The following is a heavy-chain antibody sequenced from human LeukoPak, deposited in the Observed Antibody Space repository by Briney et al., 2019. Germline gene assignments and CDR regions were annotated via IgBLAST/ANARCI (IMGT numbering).Heavy chain of an antibody. CDR3: AMRGNTWYDC. Sequence: GGSLRLSCAASGFTVSSKYMSWVRQAPGEGLEWVSVIYSGGSTYYADSVKGRFTISRDDSKNTVDPQMNSLRVEDTAVYYCAMRGNTWYDCWGQGTLVTVSS. CDR2: IYSGGST. CDR1: GFTVSSKY. J-gene: IGHJ4*02. V-gene: IGHV3-53*01. D-gene: IGHD6-13*01.